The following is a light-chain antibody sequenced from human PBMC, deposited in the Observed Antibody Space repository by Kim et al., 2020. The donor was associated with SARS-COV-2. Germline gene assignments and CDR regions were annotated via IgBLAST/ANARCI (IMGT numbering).Light chain of an antibody. J-gene: IGKJ2*01. V-gene: IGKV3-15*01. CDR1: QSINSN. Sequence: SGCPGERAAHSGRASQSINSNLAWYQQKPGQAPRFLIYGASTGATGLPARFSGSGSGTEFTRTISSLQSEDFAVYYCQQFHNWPRTFGQGTKLEI. CDR2: GAS. CDR3: QQFHNWPRT.